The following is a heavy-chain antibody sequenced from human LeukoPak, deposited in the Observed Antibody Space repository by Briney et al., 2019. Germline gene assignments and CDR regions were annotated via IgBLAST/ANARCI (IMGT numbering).Heavy chain of an antibody. CDR3: ARGTAYYYGMDV. Sequence: PGGSLRLSCAASGFTFNNYAMHWVRQAPGKGLKWVTIMSSNGNSRFYANSVRGRFTVSRDSSNNTLYLQMNGLSAKDTAVYYCARGTAYYYGMDVWGQGTTVIVSS. V-gene: IGHV3-30*01. CDR2: MSSNGNSR. CDR1: GFTFNNYA. D-gene: IGHD5-18*01. J-gene: IGHJ6*02.